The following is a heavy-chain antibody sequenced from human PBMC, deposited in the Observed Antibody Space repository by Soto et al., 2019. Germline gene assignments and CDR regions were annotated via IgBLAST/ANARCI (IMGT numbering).Heavy chain of an antibody. Sequence: GGSLRLSCAASGFTFSSYAMHWVRQAAGKGLEWVAVISYDGSNKYYADSVKGRFTISRDNSKNTLYLQMNSLRAEDTAVYYCAKRKYSDILTVYDTRHAYYYGRGVCGKESTFT. D-gene: IGHD3-9*01. CDR3: AKRKYSDILTVYDTRHAYYYGRGV. J-gene: IGHJ6*01. V-gene: IGHV3-30-3*02. CDR1: GFTFSSYA. CDR2: ISYDGSNK.